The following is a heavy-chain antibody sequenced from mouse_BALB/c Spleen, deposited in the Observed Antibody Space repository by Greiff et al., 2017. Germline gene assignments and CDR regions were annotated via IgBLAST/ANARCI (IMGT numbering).Heavy chain of an antibody. V-gene: IGHV5-17*02. J-gene: IGHJ4*01. CDR1: GFTFSSFG. CDR2: ISSGSSTI. Sequence: EVQGVESGGGLVQPGGSRKLSCAASGFTFSSFGMHWVRQAPEKGLEWVAYISSGSSTIYYADTVKGRFTISRDNPKNTLFLQMTSLRSEDTAMYYCARWVVTTATGYYAMDYWGQGTSVTVSS. CDR3: ARWVVTTATGYYAMDY. D-gene: IGHD1-2*01.